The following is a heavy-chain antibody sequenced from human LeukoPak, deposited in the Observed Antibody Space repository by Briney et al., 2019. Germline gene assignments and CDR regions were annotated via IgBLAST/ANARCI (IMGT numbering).Heavy chain of an antibody. Sequence: PGGSLRLSCAASGFTFSSYAMSRVRQAPGKGLEWVSAISGSGGSTYYADSVKGRFTVSRDNSKNTLYLQMNSLRAEDTAVYYCAKDSGDFWSAYDAFDIWGQGTMVTVSS. CDR3: AKDSGDFWSAYDAFDI. D-gene: IGHD3-3*01. CDR1: GFTFSSYA. CDR2: ISGSGGST. V-gene: IGHV3-23*01. J-gene: IGHJ3*02.